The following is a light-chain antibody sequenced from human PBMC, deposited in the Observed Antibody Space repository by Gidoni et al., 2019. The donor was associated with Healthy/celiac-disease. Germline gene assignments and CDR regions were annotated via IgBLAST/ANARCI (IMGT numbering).Light chain of an antibody. V-gene: IGLV1-40*01. CDR3: QSYDSNLSAHVV. Sequence: QSVLTQPPSVSGSPGHRVTISCTGSSSNIGAGYDVHWYQQLQGTAPKLLSYGNNKRPAGVPDRFSGCKSGTAASLAITGLQAEDEADYYCQSYDSNLSAHVVFGGGTKLTVL. J-gene: IGLJ2*01. CDR1: SSNIGAGYD. CDR2: GNN.